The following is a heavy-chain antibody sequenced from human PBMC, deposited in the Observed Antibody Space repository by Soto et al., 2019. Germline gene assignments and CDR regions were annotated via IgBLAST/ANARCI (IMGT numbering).Heavy chain of an antibody. V-gene: IGHV1-69*04. CDR1: GGTLSSYT. CDR3: ARDKGYCSDTSCPGFDY. J-gene: IGHJ4*02. Sequence: SVKVSCKASGGTLSSYTFSWVRQAPGQGLEWMGRVIPNLGVTNYAEKFQGRFTIVVDTSTSTAYMELNSLRYEDTAVYYCARDKGYCSDTSCPGFDYWGQGTLATVPS. D-gene: IGHD2-15*01. CDR2: VIPNLGVT.